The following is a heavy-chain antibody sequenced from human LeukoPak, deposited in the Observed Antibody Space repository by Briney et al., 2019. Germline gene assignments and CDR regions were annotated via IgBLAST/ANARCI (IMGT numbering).Heavy chain of an antibody. J-gene: IGHJ6*02. CDR2: IKQDGSER. CDR1: GFTFSSHW. CDR3: ASSPGIVVVPAPRDYYYYGMDV. D-gene: IGHD2-2*01. Sequence: GGSLRLSCEASGFTFSSHWMSWVRQAPGKGLEWVANIKQDGSERHYVDSIEGRVTISRDNAKNSLYLQMNNLRAEDTAVYYCASSPGIVVVPAPRDYYYYGMDVWGQGTTVTVSS. V-gene: IGHV3-7*03.